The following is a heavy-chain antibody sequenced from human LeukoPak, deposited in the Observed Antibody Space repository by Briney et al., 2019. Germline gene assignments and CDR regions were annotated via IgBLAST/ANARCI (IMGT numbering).Heavy chain of an antibody. Sequence: SETLSLTCAVYGGSFSGYYWSRIRQPPGKGLEWIGEINHSGSTNYNPSLKSRVTISVDTSKNQFSLKLSSVTAADTAVYYCARKGVVAATGPLGYWGQGTLVTVSS. CDR2: INHSGST. J-gene: IGHJ4*02. CDR3: ARKGVVAATGPLGY. V-gene: IGHV4-34*01. CDR1: GGSFSGYY. D-gene: IGHD2-15*01.